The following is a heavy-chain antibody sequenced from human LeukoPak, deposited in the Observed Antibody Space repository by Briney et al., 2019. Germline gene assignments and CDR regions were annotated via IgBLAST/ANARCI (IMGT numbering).Heavy chain of an antibody. V-gene: IGHV3-30*18. CDR3: AKENVVVTAVYYYYYYMDV. Sequence: GSLRLSCAASGFTFSSYGMHWVRQAPGKGLEWVAVISYDGSNKYYADSVKGRFTISRDKSKNTLYLQMNSLRAEDTAVYYCAKENVVVTAVYYYYYYMDVWGKGTTVTVSS. J-gene: IGHJ6*03. CDR1: GFTFSSYG. CDR2: ISYDGSNK. D-gene: IGHD2-21*02.